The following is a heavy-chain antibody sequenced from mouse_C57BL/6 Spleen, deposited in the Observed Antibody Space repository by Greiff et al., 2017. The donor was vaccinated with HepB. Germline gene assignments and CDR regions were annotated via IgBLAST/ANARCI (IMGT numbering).Heavy chain of an antibody. Sequence: QVQLKESGPELVKPGASVKISCKASGYAFSSSWMNWVKQRPGKGLEWIGRIYPGDGDTNYNGKFKGKATLTADKSSSTAYMQLSSLTSEDSAVYFCARWGHYDGSSFDYWGQGTTLTVSS. CDR1: GYAFSSSW. V-gene: IGHV1-82*01. CDR2: IYPGDGDT. D-gene: IGHD2-3*01. CDR3: ARWGHYDGSSFDY. J-gene: IGHJ2*01.